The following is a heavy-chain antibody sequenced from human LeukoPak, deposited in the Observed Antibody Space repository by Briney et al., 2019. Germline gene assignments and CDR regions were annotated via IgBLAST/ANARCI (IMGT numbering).Heavy chain of an antibody. CDR1: GFTFSSSA. CDR2: ISNNGGYT. Sequence: GGSLRLSCAASGFTFSSSAMSWVRQAPGKGLEWVSAISNNGGYTYYADSVQGRFTISRDNAKNTLYLQMNSLRAEDTAVYYCARGFYSSGPFDYWGQGTLVTISS. J-gene: IGHJ4*02. CDR3: ARGFYSSGPFDY. D-gene: IGHD6-19*01. V-gene: IGHV3-23*01.